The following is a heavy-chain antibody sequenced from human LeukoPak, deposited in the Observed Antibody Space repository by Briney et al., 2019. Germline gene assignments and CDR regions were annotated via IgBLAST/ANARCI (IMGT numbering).Heavy chain of an antibody. D-gene: IGHD4-17*01. Sequence: PSETLSLTCTVSGGSISSYYWSWIRQPPGKGLEWIGHISYSGSTNYNSSLKSRVTISVDTSKNQFSLKLSSVTAADTAVYYCARNNGDYGLVWFDPWGQGTLVTVSS. CDR2: ISYSGST. V-gene: IGHV4-59*01. CDR1: GGSISSYY. CDR3: ARNNGDYGLVWFDP. J-gene: IGHJ5*02.